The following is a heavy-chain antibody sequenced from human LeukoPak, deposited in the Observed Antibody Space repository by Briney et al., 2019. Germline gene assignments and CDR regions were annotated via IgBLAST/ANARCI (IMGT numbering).Heavy chain of an antibody. CDR2: IYPGDSDT. D-gene: IGHD6-6*01. CDR3: ARRAARAVNNWFDP. V-gene: IGHV5-51*01. Sequence: GESLEISCKGSGYRFTSYWIGWVRQMPGKGLEWMGIIYPGDSDTRYSPSFQGQVTISADKSISTAYLQWSSLKASDTAMYYCARRAARAVNNWFDPWGQGTLVTVSS. CDR1: GYRFTSYW. J-gene: IGHJ5*02.